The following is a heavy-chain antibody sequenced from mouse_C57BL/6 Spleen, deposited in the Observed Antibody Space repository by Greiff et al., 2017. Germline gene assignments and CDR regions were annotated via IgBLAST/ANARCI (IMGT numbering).Heavy chain of an antibody. J-gene: IGHJ4*01. CDR3: SRETTVVSYYYAMGY. CDR1: GFTFSDYG. D-gene: IGHD1-1*01. Sequence: EVNLVQSGGGLVKPGGSLKLSCAASGFTFSDYGMHWVRQAPEQGLEWVAYISSGSGTIYYADTVKGRFTISRDNAKNTLFLQMTSLRSEDTAMYYSSRETTVVSYYYAMGYWGQGTSVTVSS. V-gene: IGHV5-17*01. CDR2: ISSGSGTI.